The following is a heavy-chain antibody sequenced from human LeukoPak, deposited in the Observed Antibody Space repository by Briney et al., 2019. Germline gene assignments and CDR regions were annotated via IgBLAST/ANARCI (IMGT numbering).Heavy chain of an antibody. CDR3: AGDLPAVAENFDH. D-gene: IGHD6-19*01. CDR2: ISAYNGDT. Sequence: ASVKVSCKASGYIFTNYGFSWVRQAPGQGLEWMGWISAYNGDTIYAQNFQGRDIMTTDTSTSTAYMELRSLRSDDTAVYYCAGDLPAVAENFDHWGQGTLVTVSS. CDR1: GYIFTNYG. V-gene: IGHV1-18*01. J-gene: IGHJ4*02.